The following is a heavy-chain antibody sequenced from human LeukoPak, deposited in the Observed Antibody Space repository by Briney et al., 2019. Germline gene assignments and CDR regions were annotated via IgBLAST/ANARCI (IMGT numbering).Heavy chain of an antibody. D-gene: IGHD4-17*01. CDR3: ARETSGDYATAFDY. CDR2: IYYSGST. CDR1: GGSISSYY. Sequence: SETLSLTCTVSGGSISSYYWSWIRQPPGKGLEWIGYIYYSGSTNYNPSLKSRVTISVDTSKNHFSLNLNSVTAADTAVYYCARETSGDYATAFDYWGQGTLVTVSS. V-gene: IGHV4-59*12. J-gene: IGHJ4*02.